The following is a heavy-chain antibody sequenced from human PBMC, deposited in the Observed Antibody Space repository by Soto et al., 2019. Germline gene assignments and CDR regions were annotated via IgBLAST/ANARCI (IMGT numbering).Heavy chain of an antibody. CDR2: IIPIFGTA. J-gene: IGHJ6*02. Sequence: ASVKVSCKASGGTFSSYAISWVRQAPGQGLEWMGGIIPIFGTANYAQKFQGRVTITADKSTSTAYMELSSLRSEDTAVYYCAIESSIVVVPAAWKNYYYGMDVWGQGTTVTVSS. D-gene: IGHD2-2*01. CDR1: GGTFSSYA. CDR3: AIESSIVVVPAAWKNYYYGMDV. V-gene: IGHV1-69*06.